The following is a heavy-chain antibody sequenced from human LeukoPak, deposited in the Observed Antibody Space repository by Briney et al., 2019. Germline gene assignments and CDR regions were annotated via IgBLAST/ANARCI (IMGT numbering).Heavy chain of an antibody. Sequence: GASVKVSCKASGYTFPSYGISWVRQAPGKGLVWMGWISAYNGNKNYAQRLEGRDNITTDTPTRTPHMGLKRLIVSDRAGYYYARRPVDSSGYPWGGPFDDWGQGTLVTASS. V-gene: IGHV1-18*01. J-gene: IGHJ4*02. CDR2: ISAYNGNK. CDR1: GYTFPSYG. D-gene: IGHD3-22*01. CDR3: ARRPVDSSGYPWGGPFDD.